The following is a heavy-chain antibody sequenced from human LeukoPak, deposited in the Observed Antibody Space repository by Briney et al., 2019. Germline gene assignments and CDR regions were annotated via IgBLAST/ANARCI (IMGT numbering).Heavy chain of an antibody. CDR1: GFTFSSYA. CDR3: AKDPYSSSPFPNY. J-gene: IGHJ4*02. CDR2: ISGSGGST. V-gene: IGHV3-23*01. D-gene: IGHD6-6*01. Sequence: GGSLRLFCAASGFTFSSYAMSWVRQAPGKGLEWVSAISGSGGSTYYADSVKGRFTISRDNSKNTLYLQMNSLRAEDTVVYYCAKDPYSSSPFPNYWGQGTLVTVSS.